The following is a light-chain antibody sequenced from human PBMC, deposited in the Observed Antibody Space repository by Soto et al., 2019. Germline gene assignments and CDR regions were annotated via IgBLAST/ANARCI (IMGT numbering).Light chain of an antibody. CDR3: QHYYAYPLT. CDR1: QSVLYSSNNKNY. CDR2: WAS. J-gene: IGKJ4*01. V-gene: IGKV4-1*01. Sequence: DIVMTQSPDSLAVSLGERATINCKSSQSVLYSSNNKNYLAWYQQKPGQPPKLLIYWASIRESGVPGRFSGRGSGTDFTLTISSLQAEDVAVYYCQHYYAYPLTSGGGTKVDIK.